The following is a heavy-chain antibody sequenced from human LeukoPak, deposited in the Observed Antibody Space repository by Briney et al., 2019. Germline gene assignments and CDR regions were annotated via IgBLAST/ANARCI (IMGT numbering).Heavy chain of an antibody. CDR1: GGSISSGSYY. CDR2: IYTSGST. D-gene: IGHD5-24*01. Sequence: SQTLSLTCTVSGGSISSGSYYWSWIRQPAGKGLEWIGRIYTSGSTNYNPSLKSRVTISVDTSKNQFSLKLSSVTAADTAVYYCARAREGDGEGYFDYWGQGTLVTVSS. J-gene: IGHJ4*02. V-gene: IGHV4-61*02. CDR3: ARAREGDGEGYFDY.